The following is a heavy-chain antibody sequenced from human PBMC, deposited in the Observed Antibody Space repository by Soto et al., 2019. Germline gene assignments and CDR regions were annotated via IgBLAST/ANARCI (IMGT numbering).Heavy chain of an antibody. J-gene: IGHJ6*03. CDR3: AASLRYFDWSDMDV. V-gene: IGHV1-58*02. Sequence: SVKVSCKASGFTFTSSAMQWVRQARGQRLEWIGWIVVGSGNTNYAQKFQERVTITRDMSTSTAYMELSSLRSEDTAVYYCAASLRYFDWSDMDVWGKGTTVTVSS. CDR1: GFTFTSSA. CDR2: IVVGSGNT. D-gene: IGHD3-9*01.